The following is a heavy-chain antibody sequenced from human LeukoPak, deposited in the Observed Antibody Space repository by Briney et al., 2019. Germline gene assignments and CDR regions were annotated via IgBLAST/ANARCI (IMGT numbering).Heavy chain of an antibody. J-gene: IGHJ2*01. Sequence: PSETLSLTCAVSGYSISSGYYWGWIRQPPGKGLEWIGSIYHSGSTYYNPSLKSRVTISVDTSKNQFSLKLSSVTAADTAVYYCARDTGGDKEGVTAPGDFDLWGRGTLVTVSS. CDR3: ARDTGGDKEGVTAPGDFDL. CDR1: GYSISSGYY. CDR2: IYHSGST. D-gene: IGHD2-21*02. V-gene: IGHV4-38-2*02.